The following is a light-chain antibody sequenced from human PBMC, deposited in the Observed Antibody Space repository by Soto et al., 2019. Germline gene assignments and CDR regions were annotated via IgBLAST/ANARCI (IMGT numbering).Light chain of an antibody. V-gene: IGLV1-40*01. J-gene: IGLJ2*01. CDR2: ANS. CDR1: RSNIGAGYD. Sequence: QSVLTQPPSGSGAPGQRVTISCTGSRSNIGAGYDVHWYQQLPGTAPKVPIYANSNRPSGVPDRFSGSKPGTSASLAITGLQDEDEADYYFQSYDSSLSVVFGGGTKLTVL. CDR3: QSYDSSLSVV.